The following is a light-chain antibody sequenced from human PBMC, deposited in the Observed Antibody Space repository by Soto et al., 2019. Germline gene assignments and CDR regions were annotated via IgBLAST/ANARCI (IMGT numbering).Light chain of an antibody. CDR2: SAS. Sequence: EVALTQSPGTLSLSPGERVTLSCRASQSVASSYLAWYQQKPGRAPRLLFYSASSSATGIPDRFSGSGSGTDFTLNISRLEPAAFAVYYCHQFGSLPETFGQGTNVQI. CDR3: HQFGSLPET. V-gene: IGKV3-20*01. CDR1: QSVASSY. J-gene: IGKJ1*01.